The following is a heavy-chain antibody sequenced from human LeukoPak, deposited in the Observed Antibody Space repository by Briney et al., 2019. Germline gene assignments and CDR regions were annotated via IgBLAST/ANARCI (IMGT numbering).Heavy chain of an antibody. CDR1: GYRFTGYY. Sequence: ASVKVSCKTSGYRFTGYYLHWVRQAPGQGLEWMGWMNPKSGATDYARKFQGRVTMTSDTSISTAYMELTRLRSDDTAVYFCARGSDYDDYFYMDFWGKGTTVTVSS. J-gene: IGHJ6*03. CDR3: ARGSDYDDYFYMDF. CDR2: MNPKSGAT. V-gene: IGHV1-2*02.